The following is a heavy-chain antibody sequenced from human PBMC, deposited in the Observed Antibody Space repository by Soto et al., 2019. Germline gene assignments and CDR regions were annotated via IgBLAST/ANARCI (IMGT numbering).Heavy chain of an antibody. CDR2: ISGSGGST. D-gene: IGHD3-3*01. V-gene: IGHV3-23*01. CDR1: GLTSSSHA. CDR3: AKDSSELRFLEWLSGGMDV. Sequence: WGSLRVSWVPSGLTSSSHAMRPVGQAPRKGPEWVSAISGSGGSTYYADSVKGRFTISRDNSKNTLYLQMNSLRAEDTAVYYCAKDSSELRFLEWLSGGMDVWGHGTTVTVSS. J-gene: IGHJ6*01.